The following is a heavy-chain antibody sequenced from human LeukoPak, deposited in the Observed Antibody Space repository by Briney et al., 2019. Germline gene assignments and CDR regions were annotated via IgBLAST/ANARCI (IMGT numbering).Heavy chain of an antibody. Sequence: GGSLGLSCAASGFTISSYAMSWVRQAPGKGLEWVSGISGSAATTYYADSAKGRLTISRDNSKNRLYLQMNSLRVEDTAVYYCAKSVGIIRRGAFDIWGQGTMVTVSS. CDR3: AKSVGIIRRGAFDI. CDR2: ISGSAATT. V-gene: IGHV3-23*01. CDR1: GFTISSYA. J-gene: IGHJ3*02. D-gene: IGHD3-10*01.